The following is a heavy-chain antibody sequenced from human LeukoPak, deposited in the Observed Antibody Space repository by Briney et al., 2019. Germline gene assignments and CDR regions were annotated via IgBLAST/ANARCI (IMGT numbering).Heavy chain of an antibody. D-gene: IGHD4-17*01. CDR3: AREAGSVTTYSYYNYYGMDV. Sequence: TSETLSLTCTVSGGSISSSSYYWGWIRQPPGKGLEWIGSIYYSGSTYYNPSLKSRVTISVDTSKNQFSLKLSSVTAADTAVYYCAREAGSVTTYSYYNYYGMDVWGQGTTVTVSS. V-gene: IGHV4-39*01. CDR1: GGSISSSSYY. CDR2: IYYSGST. J-gene: IGHJ6*02.